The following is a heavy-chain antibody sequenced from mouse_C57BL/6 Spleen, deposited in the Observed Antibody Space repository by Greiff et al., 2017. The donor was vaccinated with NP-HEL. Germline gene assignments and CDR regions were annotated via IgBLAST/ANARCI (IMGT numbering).Heavy chain of an antibody. Sequence: EVKLMASEGGLVQPGSSMKLSCTASGFTFSDYYMAWVRQVPEKGLEWVANINYDGSSTYYLDSLKSRFIISRDNAKNILYLQMSSLKSEDTATYYCAREGLRYAMDYWGQGTSVTVSS. CDR3: AREGLRYAMDY. J-gene: IGHJ4*01. CDR2: INYDGSST. CDR1: GFTFSDYY. V-gene: IGHV5-16*01.